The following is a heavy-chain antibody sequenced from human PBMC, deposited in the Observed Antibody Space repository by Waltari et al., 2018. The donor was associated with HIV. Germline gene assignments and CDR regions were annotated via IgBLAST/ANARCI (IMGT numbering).Heavy chain of an antibody. CDR1: GFPLRSYS. CDR3: AKEVVALPHYYYYGLDV. D-gene: IGHD2-15*01. V-gene: IGHV3-48*04. Sequence: EVQLVESGGGLVQPGGSLRLSCAASGFPLRSYSMNWVRQAPGKGLEWVSYISSTSNTIYYADSVKGRFTVSRDNAKNSLSLQMNSLRAEDTAVYFCAKEVVALPHYYYYGLDVWGQGTTVTVSS. J-gene: IGHJ6*02. CDR2: ISSTSNTI.